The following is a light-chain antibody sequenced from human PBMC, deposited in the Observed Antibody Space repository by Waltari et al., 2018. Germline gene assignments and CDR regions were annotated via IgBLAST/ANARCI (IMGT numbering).Light chain of an antibody. V-gene: IGKV3-20*01. J-gene: IGKJ1*01. Sequence: EIVLMQSPGTLSLSPGERATLSCRASQSLSIYLAWYQQKPGRATRLLIYHASSRATGVPDRFSGSGSGTDFSLTISRLEPEDFAVYYCQHYVSLPVTFGQGTKVEIK. CDR2: HAS. CDR3: QHYVSLPVT. CDR1: QSLSIY.